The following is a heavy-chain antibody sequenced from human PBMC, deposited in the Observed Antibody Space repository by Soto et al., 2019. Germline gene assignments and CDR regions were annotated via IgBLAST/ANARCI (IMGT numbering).Heavy chain of an antibody. CDR2: ISGSGDNT. V-gene: IGHV3-23*01. CDR1: GFTFSSYA. Sequence: EVQLLESGGGLVQPGGSLSLSGAASGFTFSSYALNWVRQAPGKGLEWVSVISGSGDNTYYADSVKGRFTISRDNSKNTQYLQMNSLRAEDTAVYYCAKDLGTDDFWSAYYTYYYMDVWGKGTTVTVSS. D-gene: IGHD3-3*01. CDR3: AKDLGTDDFWSAYYTYYYMDV. J-gene: IGHJ6*03.